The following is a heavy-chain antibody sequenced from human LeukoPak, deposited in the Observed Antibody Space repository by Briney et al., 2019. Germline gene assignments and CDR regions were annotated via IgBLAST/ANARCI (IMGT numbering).Heavy chain of an antibody. CDR1: GSTFSSYP. D-gene: IGHD6-19*01. CDR2: IGASGANT. CDR3: AKDQVWRLD. J-gene: IGHJ4*02. V-gene: IGHV3-23*01. Sequence: GGSLRLSCAASGSTFSSYPMSWVRQTPGKGLEWVSAIGASGANTYYADSVKGRFTISRDNSKNTLYLQMNSLRAEDTAVYYCAKDQVWRLDWGQGTLVTVSS.